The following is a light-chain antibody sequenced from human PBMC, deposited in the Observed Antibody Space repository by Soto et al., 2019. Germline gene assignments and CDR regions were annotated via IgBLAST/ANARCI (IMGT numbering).Light chain of an antibody. CDR3: GSWDSSLTYV. Sequence: QSVLTQPPSVSGAPGQRDTISCTGSSSNIGAGYDVHWYQQLPGTAPKLLIYDNNKRPSGIPDRFSGSQSGTSATLGITGLQTGDEAVYYCGSWDSSLTYVFGTGTKLTVL. CDR2: DNN. CDR1: SSNIGAGYD. V-gene: IGLV1-51*01. J-gene: IGLJ1*01.